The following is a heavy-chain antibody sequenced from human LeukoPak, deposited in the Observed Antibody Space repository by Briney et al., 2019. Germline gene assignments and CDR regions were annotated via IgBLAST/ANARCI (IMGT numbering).Heavy chain of an antibody. CDR1: GGSMTAGDYY. V-gene: IGHV4-39*07. CDR2: S. CDR3: ARIYELYQEAMDV. D-gene: IGHD3-16*02. J-gene: IGHJ6*02. Sequence: LETLSLTCTVSGGSMTAGDYYWGWVRQPPGTGLQWIATSYQGASLKSRVTISLDTSKNQFSLRLTSVTAADTAVYYCARIYELYQEAMDVWGPGITVTVSS.